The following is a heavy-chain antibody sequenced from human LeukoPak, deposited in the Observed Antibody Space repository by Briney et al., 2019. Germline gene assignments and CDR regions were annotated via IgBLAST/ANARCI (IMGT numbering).Heavy chain of an antibody. V-gene: IGHV3-23*01. Sequence: GGSLRLSCAASGFTFSSYAMSWVRQAPGKGLEWVSGISGSGDSTNYADSVKGRFTISRDNSKYTVYLQMNSLRAEDMALYYCAKRPSRDGYNCWGQGTLVTVSS. D-gene: IGHD5-24*01. CDR3: AKRPSRDGYNC. CDR2: ISGSGDST. J-gene: IGHJ4*02. CDR1: GFTFSSYA.